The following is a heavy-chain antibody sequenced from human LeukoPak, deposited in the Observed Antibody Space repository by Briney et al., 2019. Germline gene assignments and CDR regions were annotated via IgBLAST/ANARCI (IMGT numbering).Heavy chain of an antibody. J-gene: IGHJ5*02. V-gene: IGHV1-8*01. Sequence: ASVNVSFTASGYTFTIYDINWVRQATGQGLEWMGWMNPNSGNTGYAQKFQGRVTMTRNTSISTAYMELSSLRSEDTAVYYCAREYYGGNSRWFDPWGQGTLVTVSS. CDR1: GYTFTIYD. CDR3: AREYYGGNSRWFDP. D-gene: IGHD4-23*01. CDR2: MNPNSGNT.